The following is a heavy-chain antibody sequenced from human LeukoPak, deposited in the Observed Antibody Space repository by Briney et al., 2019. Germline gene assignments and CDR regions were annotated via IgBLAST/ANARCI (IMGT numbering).Heavy chain of an antibody. Sequence: GGSLRLSCAASGFTFSNYIMHWVRQAPGKGLDWVAVILEDGRYQSYADSVKGRFTISRDNSKNTLFLQMNSLRGEDTAMYYCARYYYGSGKPVYNWFDPWGQGTLVTVSS. V-gene: IGHV3-30*04. CDR2: ILEDGRYQ. D-gene: IGHD3-10*01. J-gene: IGHJ5*02. CDR3: ARYYYGSGKPVYNWFDP. CDR1: GFTFSNYI.